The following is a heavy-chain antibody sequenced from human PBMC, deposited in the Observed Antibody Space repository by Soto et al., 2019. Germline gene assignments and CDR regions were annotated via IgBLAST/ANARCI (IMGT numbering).Heavy chain of an antibody. CDR2: ISTYNGIT. V-gene: IGHV1-18*04. Sequence: ASVKVSCKASGYTFSTYGISWVRQAPGQGLEWMGWISTYNGITTYAQKVQGRVTMTIDTSTSTANMELRSLRSDDTAVYYCAREPSGSYSGVLYFDYWGRGTLVTVSS. CDR1: GYTFSTYG. CDR3: AREPSGSYSGVLYFDY. D-gene: IGHD1-26*01. J-gene: IGHJ4*02.